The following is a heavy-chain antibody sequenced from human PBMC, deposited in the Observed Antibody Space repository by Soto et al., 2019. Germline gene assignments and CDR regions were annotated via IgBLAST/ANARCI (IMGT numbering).Heavy chain of an antibody. CDR2: ITSTSSAI. CDR3: AREEKGAAYTHGPYYFDY. Sequence: PGGSLRLSCAASGFPFSFYSMNWVRQAPGKGLEWISYITSTSSAINYADSVRGRFTISRDNAMRSLFLHMNSLRDEETAVYYWAREEKGAAYTHGPYYFDYWGQGALVTVS. CDR1: GFPFSFYS. D-gene: IGHD2-21*01. V-gene: IGHV3-48*02. J-gene: IGHJ4*02.